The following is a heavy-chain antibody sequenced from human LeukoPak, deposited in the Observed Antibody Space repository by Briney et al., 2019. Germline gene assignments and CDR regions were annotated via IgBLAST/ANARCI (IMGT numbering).Heavy chain of an antibody. CDR2: FDPEDGET. J-gene: IGHJ6*02. Sequence: ASVKVSCKVSGYTLTELSMHWVRQAPGKGLEWMGGFDPEDGETIYAQKFQGRVTMTEDTSTDTAYMELSSLRSEDTAAYYCATSWGFRYGMDVWGQGTTVTVSS. D-gene: IGHD3-16*01. V-gene: IGHV1-24*01. CDR1: GYTLTELS. CDR3: ATSWGFRYGMDV.